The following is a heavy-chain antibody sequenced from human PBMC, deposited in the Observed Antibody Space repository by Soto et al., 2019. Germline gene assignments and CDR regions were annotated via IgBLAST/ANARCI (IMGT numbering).Heavy chain of an antibody. CDR3: ARLPGGIAAAGIGLGYYYGMDV. D-gene: IGHD6-13*01. CDR1: GYTFTSYA. CDR2: INAGNGNT. V-gene: IGHV1-3*01. Sequence: GASLKVSCKASGYTFTSYAMHCVRQAPGQRLEWMGWINAGNGNTKYSQKFQGRVTITRDTSASTAYMELSSLRSEDTAVYYCARLPGGIAAAGIGLGYYYGMDVWDQGTTVTVS. J-gene: IGHJ6*02.